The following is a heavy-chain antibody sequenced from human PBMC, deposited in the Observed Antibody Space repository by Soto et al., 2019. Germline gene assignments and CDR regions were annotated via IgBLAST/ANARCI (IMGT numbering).Heavy chain of an antibody. D-gene: IGHD3-10*01. CDR3: ASAHFYGSGSYYNVDDAFDI. V-gene: IGHV5-51*01. Sequence: GESLKISWKGSGYSFTSYWIGWVRQMPGKGLEWMGIIYPGDSDTRYSPSFQGQVTISAAKSISTAYLQWSSMKAWDTAMSYCASAHFYGSGSYYNVDDAFDIWGQGTMVTVSS. CDR1: GYSFTSYW. J-gene: IGHJ3*02. CDR2: IYPGDSDT.